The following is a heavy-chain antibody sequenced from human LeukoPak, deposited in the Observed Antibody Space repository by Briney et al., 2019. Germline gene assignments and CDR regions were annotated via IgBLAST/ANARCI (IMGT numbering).Heavy chain of an antibody. CDR2: IYYSGST. V-gene: IGHV4-61*01. D-gene: IGHD4-23*01. Sequence: PSETLSLTCTVSGGSISSGSYYWSWIRQPPGKGLEWIGYIYYSGSTNYNPSLKSRVTISVDTSKNQFSLKLSSVTAADTAVYYCARDLGGNSVGMDVWGQGTTVTVSS. CDR3: ARDLGGNSVGMDV. J-gene: IGHJ6*02. CDR1: GGSISSGSYY.